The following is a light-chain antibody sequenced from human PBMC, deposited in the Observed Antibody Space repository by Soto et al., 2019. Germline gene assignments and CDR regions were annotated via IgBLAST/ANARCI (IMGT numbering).Light chain of an antibody. Sequence: EIVMTQSPDSLAVSLGERATINCKSSQSVLDNSIDKNSVAWYQQKPGQPPRLLIYWASTRESGVPDRFSGSGSGADFTLTISSLQAEDVAVYYCQQYYTTPRTFGQGTKVEIK. CDR1: QSVLDNSIDKNS. CDR3: QQYYTTPRT. V-gene: IGKV4-1*01. CDR2: WAS. J-gene: IGKJ1*01.